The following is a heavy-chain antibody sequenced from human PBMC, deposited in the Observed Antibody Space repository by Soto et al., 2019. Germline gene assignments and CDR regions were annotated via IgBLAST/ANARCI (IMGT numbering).Heavy chain of an antibody. J-gene: IGHJ4*02. Sequence: GGSLSLSCAASGSSFRDYYMSWIRQSPGKGLEWLSYITSSSSYTHYADSVKGRFTISRDNAKNSLYLQMNSLRAEDTAVYYCTGGQDNLAVNFDYWGQGTPVTVS. CDR2: ITSSSSYT. CDR1: GSSFRDYY. D-gene: IGHD1-1*01. V-gene: IGHV3-11*03. CDR3: TGGQDNLAVNFDY.